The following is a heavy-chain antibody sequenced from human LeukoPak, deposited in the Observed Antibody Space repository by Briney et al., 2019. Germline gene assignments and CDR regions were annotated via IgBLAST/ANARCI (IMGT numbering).Heavy chain of an antibody. CDR3: AKEFGLSRYGLDV. V-gene: IGHV3-23*01. Sequence: GGSLRLSCAASGFSFSNYAMSWVRQAPGKGLEWVSGISGGGGAKYYADPVKGRFTTSSDNFKDMLFLQMNSLRAEDTAVYYCAKEFGLSRYGLDVWGQGTTVTVSS. J-gene: IGHJ6*02. CDR1: GFSFSNYA. D-gene: IGHD3-16*01. CDR2: ISGGGGAK.